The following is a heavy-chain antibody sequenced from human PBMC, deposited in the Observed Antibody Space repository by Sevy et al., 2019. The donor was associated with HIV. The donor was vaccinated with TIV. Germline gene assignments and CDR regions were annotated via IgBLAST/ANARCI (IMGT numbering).Heavy chain of an antibody. V-gene: IGHV3-30-3*01. Sequence: GGSLRLSCAASGFTFSSFPMHWVRQAPGKGLEWVAVISYDGSNKYYADSVKGRFTISRDNSKNTLFLQMNSLRAEDTAVYHCARELGDTAMVYGSADYWCQGTLVTVSS. J-gene: IGHJ4*02. CDR2: ISYDGSNK. CDR3: ARELGDTAMVYGSADY. CDR1: GFTFSSFP. D-gene: IGHD5-18*01.